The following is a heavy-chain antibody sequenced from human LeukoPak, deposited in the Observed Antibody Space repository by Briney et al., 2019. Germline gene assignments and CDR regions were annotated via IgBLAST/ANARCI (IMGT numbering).Heavy chain of an antibody. D-gene: IGHD3-10*01. J-gene: IGHJ5*02. V-gene: IGHV1-24*01. CDR2: FDPEDGET. CDR1: GYTLTELS. Sequence: ASVKVSCKVSGYTLTELSMHWVRQAPGKGLEWMGGFDPEDGETIYAQKFQGRVTMTEDTSTDTAYMELSSLRSEDTAVYYCARDSMLTMVRGPYNWFDPWGQGTLVTVSS. CDR3: ARDSMLTMVRGPYNWFDP.